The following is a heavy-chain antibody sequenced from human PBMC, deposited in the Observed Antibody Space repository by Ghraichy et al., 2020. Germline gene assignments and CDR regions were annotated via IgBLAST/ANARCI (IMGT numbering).Heavy chain of an antibody. V-gene: IGHV3-23*01. Sequence: GGSLRLSCAASGFTFSSYAMSWVRQAPGKGLGWVSTITSSGGTTYFADSVKGRFTVSRDNSKNTLYLQMNSLRAEDTAIYYCAKSATARSSDYWGQGTLVTVSS. CDR3: AKSATARSSDY. J-gene: IGHJ4*02. CDR2: ITSSGGTT. CDR1: GFTFSSYA.